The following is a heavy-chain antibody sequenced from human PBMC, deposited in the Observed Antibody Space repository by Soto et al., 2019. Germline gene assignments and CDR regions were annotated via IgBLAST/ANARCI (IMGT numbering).Heavy chain of an antibody. D-gene: IGHD3-10*01. CDR3: GRWLGTSYGMDV. CDR2: IYHNGSP. CDR1: GGSISSTNW. J-gene: IGHJ6*02. Sequence: SDTMSLTCAVCGGSISSTNWWSWVRQSPGKGLEWIGEIYHNGSPDYNPSLKSRVTISVDKSKNHVFLKLTSVTAADTAMYFCGRWLGTSYGMDVWGQGTAVTVSS. V-gene: IGHV4-4*02.